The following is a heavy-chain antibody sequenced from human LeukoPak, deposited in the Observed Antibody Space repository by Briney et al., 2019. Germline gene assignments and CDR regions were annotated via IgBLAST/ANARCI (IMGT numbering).Heavy chain of an antibody. CDR3: ARVREPTFLDI. Sequence: PGGSLRLSCAASGFTFSTYWMDWVRQVPGKGLVWVSRINSDGSNKGYADSVKGRFTISRDNAKNTLYLQMNSLRVEDTALYYCARVREPTFLDIWGQGTMVSVSS. D-gene: IGHD2/OR15-2a*01. J-gene: IGHJ3*02. CDR2: INSDGSNK. CDR1: GFTFSTYW. V-gene: IGHV3-74*01.